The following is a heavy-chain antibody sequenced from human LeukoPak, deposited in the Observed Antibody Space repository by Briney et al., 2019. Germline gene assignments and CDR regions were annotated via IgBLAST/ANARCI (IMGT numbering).Heavy chain of an antibody. Sequence: PSETLSLTCTVSGGSISSYYWSWIRQPPGKGLEWIGYIYYSGSTNYNPSLKSRVTISVDTSKNQFSLKLSSVTAADTAVYYCAREGGYNLGYYFDYWGQGTLVTVSS. D-gene: IGHD5-24*01. CDR1: GGSISSYY. V-gene: IGHV4-59*01. CDR3: AREGGYNLGYYFDY. CDR2: IYYSGST. J-gene: IGHJ4*02.